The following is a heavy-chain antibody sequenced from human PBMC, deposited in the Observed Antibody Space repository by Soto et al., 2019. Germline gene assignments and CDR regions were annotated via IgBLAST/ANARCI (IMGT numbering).Heavy chain of an antibody. D-gene: IGHD6-13*01. V-gene: IGHV3-21*01. CDR3: ASSIAAAGTGGDY. CDR1: GFTFSSYS. Sequence: EVQLVESGGGLVKPGGSLRLSCAASGFTFSSYSMNWVRQAPGKGLEWVSSISSSSSYIYYADSVKGRFTISRDNAKNSLYLQMNSLRAEDMAVYYCASSIAAAGTGGDYWGQGTLVTVSS. CDR2: ISSSSSYI. J-gene: IGHJ4*02.